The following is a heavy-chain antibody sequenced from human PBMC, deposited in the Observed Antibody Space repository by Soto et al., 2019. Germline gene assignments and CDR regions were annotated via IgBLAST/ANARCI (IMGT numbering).Heavy chain of an antibody. V-gene: IGHV4-34*01. CDR1: GWSFSGYY. D-gene: IGHD2-2*01. CDR3: ARGPDCSSTSCYPRYYYYMDV. Sequence: PSETLSLTCAFYGWSFSGYYWSWIRQPPGKGLEWIGEINHSGSTNYNPSLKSRVTISVDTSKNQFSLKLSSVTAADTAVYYCARGPDCSSTSCYPRYYYYMDVWGKGTTVTVSS. CDR2: INHSGST. J-gene: IGHJ6*03.